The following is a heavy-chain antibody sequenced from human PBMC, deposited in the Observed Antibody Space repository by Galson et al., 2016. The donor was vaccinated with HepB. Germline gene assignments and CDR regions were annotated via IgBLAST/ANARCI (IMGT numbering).Heavy chain of an antibody. D-gene: IGHD3-16*01. CDR3: ARGGTPSGLDI. V-gene: IGHV3-74*03. Sequence: SLRLSCADSESTFGNHWVYWVRQAPGKGLVWVSKINRDGSGTAYADSVKGRFTISRDNAKNTLYPQMNSLRDEATALYYCARGGTPSGLDIWGQGTMVTVSS. J-gene: IGHJ3*02. CDR2: INRDGSGT. CDR1: ESTFGNHW.